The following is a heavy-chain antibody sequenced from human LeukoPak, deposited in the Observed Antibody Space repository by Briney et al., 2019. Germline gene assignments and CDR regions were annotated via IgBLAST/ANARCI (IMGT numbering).Heavy chain of an antibody. CDR2: IWYDGSNK. Sequence: GGSLRLSCAASGFAFSSYGMHWVRQAPGKGLEWVAVIWYDGSNKYYADSVRGRFTISRDNSKNTLYLQMNSLRAEDTAIYYCAKDETRGYSRYDLDYWGQGTLVTVSS. CDR1: GFAFSSYG. D-gene: IGHD5-12*01. V-gene: IGHV3-33*06. CDR3: AKDETRGYSRYDLDY. J-gene: IGHJ4*02.